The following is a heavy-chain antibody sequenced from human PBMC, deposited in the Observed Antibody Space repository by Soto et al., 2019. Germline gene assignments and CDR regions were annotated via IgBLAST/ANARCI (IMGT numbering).Heavy chain of an antibody. CDR2: INPVGGTT. CDR1: GYTFTNYY. D-gene: IGHD3-9*01. V-gene: IGHV1-46*01. CDR3: ARGVNYDVLTGPKYYGMDV. Sequence: GASVKVSCKSSGYTFTNYYMHWVRQAPGQGLEWLGIINPVGGTTSYAQKFQGRVTLTRDTSTSTVYLEMSSLTSEDTAVYLCARGVNYDVLTGPKYYGMDVWGQGTTVTVSS. J-gene: IGHJ6*02.